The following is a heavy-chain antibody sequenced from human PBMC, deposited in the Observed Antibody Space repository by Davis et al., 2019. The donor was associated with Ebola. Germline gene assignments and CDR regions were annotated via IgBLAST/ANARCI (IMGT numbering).Heavy chain of an antibody. CDR1: GYTFTSYG. CDR3: VRGGIQIWSSHYLDY. D-gene: IGHD5-18*01. Sequence: ASVKVSCKASGYTFTSYGISWVRQAPGQGLEWMGWIITDNGNRNYAQKFQGRVTMSTDTSTTTAYMELTSLRSDDPAVYFFVRGGIQIWSSHYLDYWGQGTLVTVSS. V-gene: IGHV1-18*04. CDR2: IITDNGNR. J-gene: IGHJ4*02.